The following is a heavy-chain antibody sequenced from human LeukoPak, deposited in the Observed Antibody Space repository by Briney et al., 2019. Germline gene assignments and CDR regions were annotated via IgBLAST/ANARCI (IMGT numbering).Heavy chain of an antibody. J-gene: IGHJ4*02. CDR2: LNGDGSST. CDR3: ARENWFLDY. CDR1: GFTFSRWW. V-gene: IGHV3-74*01. D-gene: IGHD3-9*01. Sequence: GGSLRLSCAASGFTFSRWWMHWVRQAPGKGLMWVSRLNGDGSSTNYADSVKGRFTISRDNARNTLYLQMNSLRAEDTAVYYCARENWFLDYWGQGTLVTVSS.